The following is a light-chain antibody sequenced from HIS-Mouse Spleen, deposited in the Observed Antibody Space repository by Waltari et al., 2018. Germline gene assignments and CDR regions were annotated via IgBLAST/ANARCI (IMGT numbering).Light chain of an antibody. CDR2: DVS. Sequence: QSALTQPRPVSGSPGQSVTIPCPGTSSDVGGSNYVSWYQQHPGQAPKLMIYDVSKRPSGVPDRFSGSKSGNTASLTISGLQAEDEADYYCCSYAGSYNWVFGGGTKLTVL. CDR1: SSDVGGSNY. V-gene: IGLV2-11*01. J-gene: IGLJ3*02. CDR3: CSYAGSYNWV.